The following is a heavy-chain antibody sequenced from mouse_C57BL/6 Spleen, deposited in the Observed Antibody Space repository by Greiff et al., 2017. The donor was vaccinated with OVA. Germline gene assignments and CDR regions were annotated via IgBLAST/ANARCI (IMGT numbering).Heavy chain of an antibody. CDR1: GFTFSNYW. D-gene: IGHD4-1*01. CDR2: IRLKSDNYAT. V-gene: IGHV6-3*01. J-gene: IGHJ1*03. Sequence: EVQVVESGGGLVQPGGSMKLSCVASGFTFSNYWMNWVRQSPEKGLEWVAQIRLKSDNYATHYAESVKGRFTISRDDSKSSVYLQMNNLRAEDTGIYYCTGRNWDSWYFDVWGTGTTVTVSS. CDR3: TGRNWDSWYFDV.